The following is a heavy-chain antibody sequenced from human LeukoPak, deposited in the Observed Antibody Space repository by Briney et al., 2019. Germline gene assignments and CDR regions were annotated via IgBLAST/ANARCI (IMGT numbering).Heavy chain of an antibody. CDR1: GGSISSSSYY. Sequence: PSETLSLTCTVSGGSISSSSYYWGWIRQPPGKGLEWIGSIYYSGSTYYNPSLKSRVTISVDTSKNQFSLKLSSVTAADTAVYYCARGRPSYSYGYLPADYWGQGTLVTVSS. D-gene: IGHD5-18*01. CDR2: IYYSGST. J-gene: IGHJ4*02. V-gene: IGHV4-39*07. CDR3: ARGRPSYSYGYLPADY.